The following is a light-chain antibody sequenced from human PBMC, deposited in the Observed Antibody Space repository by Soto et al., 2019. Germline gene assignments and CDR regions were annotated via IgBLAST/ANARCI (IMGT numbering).Light chain of an antibody. J-gene: IGLJ1*01. CDR1: SSNIGTGYD. V-gene: IGLV1-40*01. CDR2: GNS. Sequence: QSVLTQPPSVSGAPGQRVTISCTGSSSNIGTGYDVHWYQQLPGTAPKLLIYGNSNRPSGVPDRFSGSKSCTSASMAITGLQAEDEADYYCQSYDSSLSVSVFGTGTKLTVL. CDR3: QSYDSSLSVSV.